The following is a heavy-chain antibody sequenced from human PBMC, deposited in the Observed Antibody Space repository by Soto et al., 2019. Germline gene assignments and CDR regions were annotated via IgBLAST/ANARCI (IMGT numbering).Heavy chain of an antibody. J-gene: IGHJ4*02. CDR1: GYTFTGYY. CDR3: ARGYYDILTGYYKAFDY. CDR2: INPNSGGT. D-gene: IGHD3-9*01. Sequence: ASVKVSCKASGYTFTGYYMHWVRQAPGQGLEWMGWINPNSGGTNYAQKFQGWVTMTRDTSISTAYMELSRLRSDDTAVYYCARGYYDILTGYYKAFDYWGQGTLVTVSS. V-gene: IGHV1-2*04.